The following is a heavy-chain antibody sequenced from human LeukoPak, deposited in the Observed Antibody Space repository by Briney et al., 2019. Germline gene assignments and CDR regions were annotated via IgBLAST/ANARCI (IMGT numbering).Heavy chain of an antibody. CDR2: IKSDGRST. V-gene: IGHV3-74*01. Sequence: GGSLRLSCAASGFIFSSYWMHWVRHVPGKGLEWVSRIKSDGRSTTYADSVKGRFSISRDNAKNTLYLQMNSLRADDTAVYYCARGRVTSNYYYFYHMDLWGKGTTVTVSS. D-gene: IGHD4-17*01. CDR3: ARGRVTSNYYYFYHMDL. CDR1: GFIFSSYW. J-gene: IGHJ6*03.